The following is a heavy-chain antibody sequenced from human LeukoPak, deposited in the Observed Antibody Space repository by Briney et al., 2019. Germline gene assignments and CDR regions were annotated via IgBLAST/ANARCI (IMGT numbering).Heavy chain of an antibody. J-gene: IGHJ4*02. V-gene: IGHV1-2*02. CDR1: GCRFSGYY. D-gene: IGHD1-26*01. CDR2: INPTSGAT. CDR3: AREGGATGTHFDY. Sequence: ASVTVTCKASGCRFSGYYLHWVRQAPGQGPEWMGWINPTSGATTYAQKFQARVTMTRNTSIATDYMELTRLTSDDTAVYYCAREGGATGTHFDYWGQGTLVTVSS.